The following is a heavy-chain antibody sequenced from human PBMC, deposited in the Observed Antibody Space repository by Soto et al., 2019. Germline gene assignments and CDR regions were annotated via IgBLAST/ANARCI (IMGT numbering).Heavy chain of an antibody. D-gene: IGHD5-18*01. CDR2: IYHSGST. V-gene: IGHV4-38-2*02. Sequence: PSETLSLTCAVSGYSISSGYYWGWIRQPPGKGLEWIGSIYHSGSTYYNPSLKSRVTISVDTSKNQFSLKLSSVTAADTAVYYCAREGAVDTAMGGDFDYWGQGTLATVSS. CDR3: AREGAVDTAMGGDFDY. CDR1: GYSISSGYY. J-gene: IGHJ4*02.